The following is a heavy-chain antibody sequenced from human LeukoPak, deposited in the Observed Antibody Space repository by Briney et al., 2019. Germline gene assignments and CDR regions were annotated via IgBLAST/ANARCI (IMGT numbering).Heavy chain of an antibody. CDR3: VRGDWYFES. J-gene: IGHJ4*02. V-gene: IGHV3-7*04. CDR1: GFTFSSYW. D-gene: IGHD2-21*02. CDR2: VNKEGTEK. Sequence: GGSLRLSCAASGFTFSSYWMSWVRQAPGTGLEWVANVNKEGTEKHFLDSVEGRFTISRDNAKKSLYLQMCSLRPEDTAVYFCVRGDWYFESWGQGTLVTVSS.